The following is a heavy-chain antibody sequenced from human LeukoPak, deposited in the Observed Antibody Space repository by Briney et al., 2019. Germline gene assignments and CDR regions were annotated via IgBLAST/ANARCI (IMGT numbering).Heavy chain of an antibody. D-gene: IGHD3-22*01. CDR2: IYSGGST. CDR1: GFTVSSNY. CDR3: ARHYYYDSSGPRRRAFDI. J-gene: IGHJ3*02. Sequence: GGSLRLSCAASGFTVSSNYMSWVRQAPGKGLEWVSVIYSGGSTYYADSVKGRFTISRHNSKNTLYLQMNSLRAEDTAVYYCARHYYYDSSGPRRRAFDIWGQGTMVTVSS. V-gene: IGHV3-53*04.